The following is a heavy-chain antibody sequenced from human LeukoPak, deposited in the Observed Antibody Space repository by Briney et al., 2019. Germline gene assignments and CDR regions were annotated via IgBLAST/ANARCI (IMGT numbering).Heavy chain of an antibody. CDR3: ARAGGWYASRIWFDP. D-gene: IGHD6-19*01. CDR1: GYTLTELS. Sequence: ASVKVSCKVSGYTLTELSMHWVRQAPGKGLEWMEGFDPEDGETIYAQKFQGRVTMTEDTSTDTAYMELSSLRSEDTAVYYCARAGGWYASRIWFDPWGQGTLVTVSS. V-gene: IGHV1-24*01. CDR2: FDPEDGET. J-gene: IGHJ5*02.